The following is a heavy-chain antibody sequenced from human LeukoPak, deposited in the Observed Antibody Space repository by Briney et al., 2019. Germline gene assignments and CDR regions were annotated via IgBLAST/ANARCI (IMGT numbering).Heavy chain of an antibody. V-gene: IGHV3-23*01. Sequence: GGSLRLSSAASGFTFTSYSMNWVRQAPGKGLEWVSTISGGGGSTYYADSVKGRFTISRDNSKNTLYLQVNSLRAEDTAVYYCAKGGKWDVTPFDYWGQGTLVTVSS. CDR1: GFTFTSYS. CDR3: AKGGKWDVTPFDY. J-gene: IGHJ4*02. CDR2: ISGGGGST. D-gene: IGHD1-26*01.